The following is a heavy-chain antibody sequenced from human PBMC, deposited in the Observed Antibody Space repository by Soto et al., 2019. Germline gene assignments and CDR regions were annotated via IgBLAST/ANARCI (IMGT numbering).Heavy chain of an antibody. D-gene: IGHD2-21*01. Sequence: GGSLRLSCAASGFTFISYAMSWVRQAPGKGLEWVSAISGSGGSTYYADSVKGRFTTSRDNSKNTLYLQLDSLTGADTAVYYCARAKAVVIAALDIWGQGTMVTVSS. CDR3: ARAKAVVIAALDI. CDR2: ISGSGGST. J-gene: IGHJ3*02. V-gene: IGHV3-23*01. CDR1: GFTFISYA.